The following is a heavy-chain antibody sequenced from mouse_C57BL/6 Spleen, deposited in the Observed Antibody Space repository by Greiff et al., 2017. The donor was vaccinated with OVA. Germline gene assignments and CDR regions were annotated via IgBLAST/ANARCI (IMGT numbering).Heavy chain of an antibody. CDR2: IDPSDSET. D-gene: IGHD1-1*01. CDR3: AVYGSSYYYDY. V-gene: IGHV1-52*01. J-gene: IGHJ2*01. Sequence: QVQLQQPGAELVRPGSSVKLSCKASGYTFTSYWMHWVKQRPIQGLEWIGNIDPSDSETPYNQKFKDKATLTVDKYSSQAYMQLSSLTSEDSAVYYCAVYGSSYYYDYWGQGTTLTVSS. CDR1: GYTFTSYW.